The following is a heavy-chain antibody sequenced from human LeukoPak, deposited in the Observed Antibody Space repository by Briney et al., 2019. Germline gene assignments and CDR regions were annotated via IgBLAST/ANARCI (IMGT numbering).Heavy chain of an antibody. CDR2: IIPIFGTG. J-gene: IGHJ4*02. V-gene: IGHV1-69*13. D-gene: IGHD6-19*01. CDR3: ARGRGGSGYLDY. CDR1: GGTFSSYA. Sequence: SVKVSCKASGGTFSSYAISWVRQAPGQGLEWMGGIIPIFGTGNYAQKFQGRVTITADESTSTAYMEFRSLRSEDTAVYYCARGRGGSGYLDYWGQGTLVTVSS.